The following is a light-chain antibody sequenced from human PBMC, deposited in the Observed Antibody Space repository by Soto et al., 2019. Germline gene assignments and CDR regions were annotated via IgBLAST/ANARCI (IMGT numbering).Light chain of an antibody. V-gene: IGKV3-15*01. Sequence: EIVMTQSPATLSVSPGERATLSCRASQSVSSNLAWYQQKPGQAPRLLIYGASTRATGSPARFTGSRSGTEFTLTVSSLQSEDFAVYYCQQYNNWRPWTFGQGTKVEIK. CDR1: QSVSSN. J-gene: IGKJ1*01. CDR3: QQYNNWRPWT. CDR2: GAS.